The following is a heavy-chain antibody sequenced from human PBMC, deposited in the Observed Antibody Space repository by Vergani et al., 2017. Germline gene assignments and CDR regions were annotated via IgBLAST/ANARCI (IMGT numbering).Heavy chain of an antibody. V-gene: IGHV3-33*06. CDR2: IWYDGSNK. D-gene: IGHD3-22*01. J-gene: IGHJ4*02. CDR3: AKDVSYYYDSSGYFDY. Sequence: QVQLVESGGGVVQPGRSLRLSCAASGFTFSSYGMHWVRQAPGKGLEWVAVIWYDGSNKYYADSVKGRFTISRDNSKNTLYLQMNSLRAEDTAVYYCAKDVSYYYDSSGYFDYWGQGTLVTVSS. CDR1: GFTFSSYG.